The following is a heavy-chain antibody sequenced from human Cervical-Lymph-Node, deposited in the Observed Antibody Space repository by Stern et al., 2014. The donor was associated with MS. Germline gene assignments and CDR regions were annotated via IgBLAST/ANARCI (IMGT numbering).Heavy chain of an antibody. CDR2: HYYNGAT. J-gene: IGHJ2*01. V-gene: IGHV4-31*03. D-gene: IGHD3/OR15-3a*01. CDR1: GGSFGSNNFH. Sequence: QVQLQESGPGLVRPSQTLSLTCTVSGGSFGSNNFHWTWIRQQPGKGLEWIGYHYYNGATYYTPSLKSRISMSIDTSKKPFTLHLTSVTAADTAVYYCARDRVASGGLRFFDLWGRGALVTVSS. CDR3: ARDRVASGGLRFFDL.